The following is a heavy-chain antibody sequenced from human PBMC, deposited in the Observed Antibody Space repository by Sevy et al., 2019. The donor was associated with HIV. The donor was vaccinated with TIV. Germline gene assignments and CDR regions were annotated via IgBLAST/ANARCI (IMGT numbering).Heavy chain of an antibody. Sequence: SETLSLTCAVYGGSFSGYYWSWIRQPPGKGLEWIGEINHSGSTNYNPSLKSRVTISVDTSKNQFSLKLSSVTAADTAVYYCARASPEFRGFWSDTSYYFDYWGQGTLVTVSS. D-gene: IGHD3-3*01. CDR2: INHSGST. J-gene: IGHJ4*02. V-gene: IGHV4-34*01. CDR1: GGSFSGYY. CDR3: ARASPEFRGFWSDTSYYFDY.